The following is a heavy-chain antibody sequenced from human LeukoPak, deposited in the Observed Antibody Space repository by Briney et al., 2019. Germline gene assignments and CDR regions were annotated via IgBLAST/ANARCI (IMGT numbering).Heavy chain of an antibody. J-gene: IGHJ4*02. CDR1: GFIFSSYW. D-gene: IGHD5-24*01. CDR3: ARGGTIVPDY. CDR2: IKQDGSEK. Sequence: GGSLRLSCAASGFIFSSYWMSWVRRAPGKGLEWVANIKQDGSEKYYVDSVKGRFTISRDNARNSVYLQMNSLRAEDTAVYYCARGGTIVPDYWGQGILVTVS. V-gene: IGHV3-7*01.